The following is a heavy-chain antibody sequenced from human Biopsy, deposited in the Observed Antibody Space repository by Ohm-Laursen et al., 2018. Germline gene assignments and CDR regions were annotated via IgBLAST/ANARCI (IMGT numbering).Heavy chain of an antibody. D-gene: IGHD2-2*01. CDR2: IIPIFETI. J-gene: IGHJ5*02. Sequence: SSVKVSCKASGGTFSSYAISWVRRAPGQGPEWMGGIIPIFETIDYAPKFQDRVTITADESTRTAYMELSSLKSEDTAVYYCARRYCSSTSCSPPFYSWFDPWGQGTLVTVSS. CDR1: GGTFSSYA. V-gene: IGHV1-69*01. CDR3: ARRYCSSTSCSPPFYSWFDP.